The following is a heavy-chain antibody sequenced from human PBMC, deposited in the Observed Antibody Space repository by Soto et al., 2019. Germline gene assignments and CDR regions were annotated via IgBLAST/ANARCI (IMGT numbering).Heavy chain of an antibody. V-gene: IGHV4-39*01. CDR1: GGSISSSSYY. J-gene: IGHJ3*02. CDR2: IYYSGST. Sequence: QSQTLSLTCTVSGGSISSSSYYWGWIRQPPGKGLEWIGSIYYSGSTYYNPSLKSRVTISVDTSKNQFSLKLSSVTAADTAVYYCARRSGDFWSGYYAFDIWGQGTMVTVSS. CDR3: ARRSGDFWSGYYAFDI. D-gene: IGHD3-3*01.